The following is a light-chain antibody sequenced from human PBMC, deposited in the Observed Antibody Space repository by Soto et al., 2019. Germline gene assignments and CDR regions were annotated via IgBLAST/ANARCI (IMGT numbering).Light chain of an antibody. J-gene: IGKJ1*01. Sequence: EIVITQSPATLSVSPGERATLSCRASQNVNNNFAWYQQKSGQSPRLLIYGASTRATGIPARFSGSGSGTEFTLTISDFQSEDFALYHCQQYNNWPRTFGQGTKVEIK. CDR2: GAS. CDR3: QQYNNWPRT. V-gene: IGKV3-15*01. CDR1: QNVNNN.